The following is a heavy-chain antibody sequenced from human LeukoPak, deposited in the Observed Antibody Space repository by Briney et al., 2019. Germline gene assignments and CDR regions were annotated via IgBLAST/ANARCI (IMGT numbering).Heavy chain of an antibody. CDR1: GYTFNDYY. CDR2: INPNSGDT. J-gene: IGHJ3*02. D-gene: IGHD2-21*01. Sequence: ASVKVSCKASGYTFNDYYIHWVRQAPGQGLEWVGWINPNSGDTHHAQIFQGRVTMTRDTSINTASMDLSSLRSDDTAVYYCARAPKIGAYDIWGRGTMVTVSS. CDR3: ARAPKIGAYDI. V-gene: IGHV1-2*02.